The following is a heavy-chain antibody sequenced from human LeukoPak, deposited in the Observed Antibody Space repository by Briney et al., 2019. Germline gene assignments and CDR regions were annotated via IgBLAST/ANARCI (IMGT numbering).Heavy chain of an antibody. J-gene: IGHJ4*02. CDR1: GGSISTYY. CDR2: IYYTGST. V-gene: IGHV4-59*12. D-gene: IGHD2-2*01. CDR3: AKDKQVLWWYFDY. Sequence: SETLSLTCTLSGGSISTYYWSWVRQPPGKGLEWIGYIYYTGSTDYNPSLKSRVTMSVDTSKNQFSLKLSSVTAADTAVYYCAKDKQVLWWYFDYWGQGTLVTVSS.